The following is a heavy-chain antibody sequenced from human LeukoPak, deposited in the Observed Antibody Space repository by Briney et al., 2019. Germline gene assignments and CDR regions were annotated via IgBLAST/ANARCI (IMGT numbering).Heavy chain of an antibody. CDR1: GGSISSYY. J-gene: IGHJ4*02. V-gene: IGHV4-59*01. CDR3: ARLRSYGDYCFFDY. CDR2: IYYSGST. D-gene: IGHD4-17*01. Sequence: PSETLSLTCTVSGGSISSYYWSWIRQPPGKGLEWIGYIYYSGSTNYNPSPKSRVTISVDTSKNQFSLKLSSVTAADTAVYYCARLRSYGDYCFFDYWGQGTLVTVSS.